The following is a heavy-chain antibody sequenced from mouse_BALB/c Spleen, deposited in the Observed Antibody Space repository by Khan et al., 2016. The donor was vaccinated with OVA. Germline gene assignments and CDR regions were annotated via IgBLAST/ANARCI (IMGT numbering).Heavy chain of an antibody. CDR1: GYTFTNYY. CDR2: INPSDGDT. Sequence: QVQLQQSGAELVKPGASVKLSCTASGYTFTNYYMYWVKQRPGQGLEWIGEINPSDGDTNYNEKFKTKATLTVDKSSSTAYMQLSSLTSEDSAVYYCTRSGYGTFAYWGQGTLVTVSA. V-gene: IGHV1S81*02. D-gene: IGHD2-1*01. CDR3: TRSGYGTFAY. J-gene: IGHJ3*01.